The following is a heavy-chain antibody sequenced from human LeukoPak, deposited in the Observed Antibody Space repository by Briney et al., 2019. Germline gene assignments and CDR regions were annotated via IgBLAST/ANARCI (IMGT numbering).Heavy chain of an antibody. CDR2: IYHSGST. Sequence: SETLSLTCTVSGYSISSGFYWGWIRQPPGKGLEWIGNIYHSGSTYYNPSLKSRVTISVDTSKNQFSLKLSSVTAADTAVYYCARDGVVSSGYSFDYWGQGTLVTVSS. J-gene: IGHJ4*02. CDR1: GYSISSGFY. CDR3: ARDGVVSSGYSFDY. V-gene: IGHV4-38-2*02. D-gene: IGHD3-22*01.